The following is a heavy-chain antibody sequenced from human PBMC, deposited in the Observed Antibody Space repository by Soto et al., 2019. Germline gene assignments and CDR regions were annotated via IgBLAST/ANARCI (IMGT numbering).Heavy chain of an antibody. D-gene: IGHD3-3*01. CDR1: GYTFTGYY. V-gene: IGHV1-2*04. CDR2: INPNSGGT. CDR3: AREKIGDFWSGYYGGHYGIDV. J-gene: IGHJ6*02. Sequence: ASVKVSCKASGYTFTGYYMHWVRQAPGQGLEWMGWINPNSGGTNYAQKFQGWVTMTRDTSISTAYMELSRLRSDDTAVYYCAREKIGDFWSGYYGGHYGIDVWGQGTTVTGSS.